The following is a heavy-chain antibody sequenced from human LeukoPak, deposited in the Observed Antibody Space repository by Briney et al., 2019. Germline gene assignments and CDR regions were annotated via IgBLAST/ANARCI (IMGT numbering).Heavy chain of an antibody. CDR1: GGSFSGYY. V-gene: IGHV4-34*01. J-gene: IGHJ4*02. D-gene: IGHD6-13*01. Sequence: SETLSLTCAVYGGSFSGYYWSWIRQPPGKGLEWIGEINHSGSTNYNPSLKSRVTISVDTSKNQFSLKLSSVTAADTAVYYCARDGSSWEFNYWGQGTLVTVSS. CDR2: INHSGST. CDR3: ARDGSSWEFNY.